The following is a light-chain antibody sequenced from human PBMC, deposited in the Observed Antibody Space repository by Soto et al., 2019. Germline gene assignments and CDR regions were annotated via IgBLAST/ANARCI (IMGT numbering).Light chain of an antibody. CDR2: AAS. Sequence: DIQMTQSPSSLSASVGDRVTITCRASQSISTNLNWYQVKPGKAPKLLIYAASSLESGVPSRFSGSGSGTDFTLTISIMQPEDFATYYCQQSYTTPLFTFGPGTKVDIK. CDR3: QQSYTTPLFT. V-gene: IGKV1-39*01. J-gene: IGKJ3*01. CDR1: QSISTN.